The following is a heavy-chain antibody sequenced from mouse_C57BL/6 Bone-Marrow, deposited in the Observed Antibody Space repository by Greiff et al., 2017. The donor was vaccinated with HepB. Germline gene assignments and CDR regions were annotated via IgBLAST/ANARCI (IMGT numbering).Heavy chain of an antibody. CDR3: ARSCSTYFDV. J-gene: IGHJ1*03. Sequence: EVQLQQSGPVLVKPGASVKMSCKASGYTFTDYYMNWVKQSHGKSLEWIGVINPYNGGTSYNQKFKGKATLTVDKSSSTAYMELNSLTSEDSAVYYCARSCSTYFDVWGTGTTVTVSS. D-gene: IGHD1-1*01. CDR1: GYTFTDYY. V-gene: IGHV1-19*01. CDR2: INPYNGGT.